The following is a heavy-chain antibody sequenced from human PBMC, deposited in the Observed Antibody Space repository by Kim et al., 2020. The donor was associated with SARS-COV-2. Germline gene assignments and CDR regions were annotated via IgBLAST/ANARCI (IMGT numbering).Heavy chain of an antibody. J-gene: IGHJ1*01. Sequence: GGSLRLSCAASRFTFSSYSMSWVRQAPGKGLEWVSYISSSSSNIYYADSVKGRFTISRDNAKNSLYLQMNSLRAEDTAVYYCAREGDYGDYVSAEYLQHWGQGTLVTVSS. CDR2: ISSSSSNI. CDR1: RFTFSSYS. V-gene: IGHV3-48*04. CDR3: AREGDYGDYVSAEYLQH. D-gene: IGHD4-17*01.